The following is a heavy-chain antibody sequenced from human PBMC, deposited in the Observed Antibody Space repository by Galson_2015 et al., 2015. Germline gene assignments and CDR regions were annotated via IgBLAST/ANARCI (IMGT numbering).Heavy chain of an antibody. D-gene: IGHD6-13*01. V-gene: IGHV3-23*01. CDR1: GFTFSSYA. CDR3: AKGGGYSSSWYYDAFDI. J-gene: IGHJ3*02. CDR2: ISGSGGST. Sequence: SLRLSCAASGFTFSSYAMSWVRQAPGKGLEWVSAISGSGGSTYYADSVKGRFTISRDNSKNTLYLQMNSLRAEDTAVYYCAKGGGYSSSWYYDAFDIWGQGTMVTVSS.